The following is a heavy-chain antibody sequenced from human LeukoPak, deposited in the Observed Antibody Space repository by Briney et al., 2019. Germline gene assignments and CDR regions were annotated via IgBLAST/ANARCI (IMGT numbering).Heavy chain of an antibody. D-gene: IGHD3-10*01. V-gene: IGHV3-74*01. CDR3: ARSGYYNGYDY. J-gene: IGHJ4*02. CDR1: GFTFSVYW. Sequence: GGSRRLSCATSGFTFSVYWMHWVRQVPGKGLMGVSRISSDGSITTYADSVKGRFTISRDIARNTLYLQMNSLTADDTAVYYCARSGYYNGYDYWGQGTLGTVSS. CDR2: ISSDGSIT.